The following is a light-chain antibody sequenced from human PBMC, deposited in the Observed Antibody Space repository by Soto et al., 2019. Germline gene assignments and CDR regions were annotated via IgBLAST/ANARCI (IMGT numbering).Light chain of an antibody. Sequence: DIQMTQSPSSLSASVGDRVTITCRASQSIASSLNWLQLKPGKAPKLLLYATSTLQSGVPSRFSGSVSGSHFALTISSLQPEDSAVYFCQQGYSPLLTFGGGTRVEIK. CDR1: QSIASS. CDR3: QQGYSPLLT. V-gene: IGKV1-39*01. J-gene: IGKJ4*01. CDR2: ATS.